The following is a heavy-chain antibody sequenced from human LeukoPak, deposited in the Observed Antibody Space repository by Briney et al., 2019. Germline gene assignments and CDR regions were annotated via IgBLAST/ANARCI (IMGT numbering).Heavy chain of an antibody. V-gene: IGHV5-51*01. J-gene: IGHJ6*03. D-gene: IGHD5-24*01. CDR2: IYPGGSDT. CDR1: GYSFTRYW. Sequence: GESLKTSCNGSGYSFTRYWVGWVSQMPGTGLECMAVIYPGGSDTRYSPSFQGQVTISADKCISTAYLQWSSLKASDTAMYYCARISRDGYNAYYYYYMDVWGKGTTVTVSS. CDR3: ARISRDGYNAYYYYYMDV.